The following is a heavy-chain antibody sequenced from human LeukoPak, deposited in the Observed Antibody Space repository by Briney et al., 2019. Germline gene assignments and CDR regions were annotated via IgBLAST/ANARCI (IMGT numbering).Heavy chain of an antibody. CDR2: INHSGST. D-gene: IGHD3-22*01. Sequence: PSETLSLTCAVYGGSFSGYYWSWIRQPPGKGLEWIGEINHSGSTNYNPSLKSRVTISVDRSKNQFSLKLSSVTAADTAVYYCAKDPHYYDSRRLWDSWGQGTLVTVSS. V-gene: IGHV4-34*01. CDR1: GGSFSGYY. J-gene: IGHJ4*02. CDR3: AKDPHYYDSRRLWDS.